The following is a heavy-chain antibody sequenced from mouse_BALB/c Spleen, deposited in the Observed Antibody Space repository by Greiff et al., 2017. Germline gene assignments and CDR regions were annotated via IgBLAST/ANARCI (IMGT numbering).Heavy chain of an antibody. D-gene: IGHD2-1*01. J-gene: IGHJ4*01. CDR3: VYLESHYAMDY. Sequence: EVKLQESGGGLVPPGGSLSLSCAASGFTFTDACMDWVRQPPEKGLEWVAVIRGKANNNATYYAESVKGRFTISRDDSKSRVYLQMNSLRAEDTGIYYCVYLESHYAMDYWGQGTSVTVSS. CDR2: IRGKANNNAT. V-gene: IGHV6-6*01. CDR1: GFTFTDAC.